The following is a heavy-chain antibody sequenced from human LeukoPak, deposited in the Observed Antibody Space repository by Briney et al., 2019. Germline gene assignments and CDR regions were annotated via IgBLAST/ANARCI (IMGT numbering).Heavy chain of an antibody. Sequence: ASVKVSCKASGYTFTSYYMHWVRQAPGQGLEWMGIIKPSGGSTNYAQKFQGRVTMTRDMSTSTVYMELGSLRSEDTAVYYCARDIGLLRSYNWFDPWGQGTLVTVSS. CDR1: GYTFTSYY. CDR2: IKPSGGST. D-gene: IGHD3-22*01. V-gene: IGHV1-46*01. J-gene: IGHJ5*02. CDR3: ARDIGLLRSYNWFDP.